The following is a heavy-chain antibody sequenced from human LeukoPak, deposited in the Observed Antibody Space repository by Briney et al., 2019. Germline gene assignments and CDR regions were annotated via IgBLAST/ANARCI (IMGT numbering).Heavy chain of an antibody. V-gene: IGHV4-59*08. CDR2: IYYSGST. CDR3: ARSMTTVTQLGFDP. CDR1: GGSISSYY. D-gene: IGHD4-17*01. Sequence: PSETLSLTCTVSGGSISSYYWSWIRQPPGKGLEWIGYIYYSGSTNYNPSLKSRVTISVDTSKNQSSLKLSSVTAADTAVYYCARSMTTVTQLGFDPWGQGTLVTVSS. J-gene: IGHJ5*02.